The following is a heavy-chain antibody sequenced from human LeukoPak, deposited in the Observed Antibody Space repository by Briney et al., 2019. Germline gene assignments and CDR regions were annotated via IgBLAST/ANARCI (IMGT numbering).Heavy chain of an antibody. CDR3: AGGVRDGYNPR. Sequence: PSQTLSLTCTASGGSISSGSYYWSWIRQPAGKGLEWIGRIYTSGSTNYNPSLKSRVTISVDTSKNQFSLKLSSVTAADTAVYYCAGGVRDGYNPRWGQGTLVTVSS. J-gene: IGHJ4*02. CDR2: IYTSGST. CDR1: GGSISSGSYY. D-gene: IGHD5-24*01. V-gene: IGHV4-61*02.